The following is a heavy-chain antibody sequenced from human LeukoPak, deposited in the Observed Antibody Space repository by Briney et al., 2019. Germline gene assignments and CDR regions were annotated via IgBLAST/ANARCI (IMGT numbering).Heavy chain of an antibody. D-gene: IGHD3-22*01. CDR1: GYTFTGYY. CDR3: ARADYYDLRTGDY. CDR2: INPNSGGT. Sequence: ASVKVSCKASGYTFTGYYMHWVRQAPGQGLEWMGWINPNSGGTNYAQKFQGWVTMTRDTSISTAYMELSRLRSDDTAVYYCARADYYDLRTGDYWGQGTLVTVSS. V-gene: IGHV1-2*04. J-gene: IGHJ4*02.